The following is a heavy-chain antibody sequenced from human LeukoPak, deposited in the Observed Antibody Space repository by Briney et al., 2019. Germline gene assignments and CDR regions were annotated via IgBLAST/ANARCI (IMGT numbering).Heavy chain of an antibody. CDR3: ASQFVVVPAASPWFDP. Sequence: SETLSLTCTVSGGSISSSSYYWGWIRQPPGKGLEWTGSIYYSGSTYYNPSLKSRVTISVDTSKNQFSLRLGSVTAADTAVYYCASQFVVVPAASPWFDPWGQGTLVTVSS. CDR1: GGSISSSSYY. J-gene: IGHJ5*02. D-gene: IGHD2-2*01. CDR2: IYYSGST. V-gene: IGHV4-39*01.